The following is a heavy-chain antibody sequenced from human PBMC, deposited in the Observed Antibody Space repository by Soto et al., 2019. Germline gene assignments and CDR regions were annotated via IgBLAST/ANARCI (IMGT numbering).Heavy chain of an antibody. V-gene: IGHV1-18*01. CDR2: ISAYNGNT. D-gene: IGHD2-15*01. Sequence: ASVKVSCKASGYTFTSYGISWVRQAPGQGLEWMGWISAYNGNTNYAQKLQGRATMTTDTSTSTAYMELSSLRSDDTAVYYCARDEGYCSGGSCYSAAFDIWGQGTMVTVSS. CDR3: ARDEGYCSGGSCYSAAFDI. J-gene: IGHJ3*02. CDR1: GYTFTSYG.